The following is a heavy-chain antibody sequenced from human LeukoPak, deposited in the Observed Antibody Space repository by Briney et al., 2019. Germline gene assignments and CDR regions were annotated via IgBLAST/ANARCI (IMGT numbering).Heavy chain of an antibody. CDR2: IYHSGGT. V-gene: IGHV4-4*02. D-gene: IGHD3-10*01. CDR1: GGSISTNNW. J-gene: IGHJ5*02. Sequence: KTSETLSLTCTVSGGSISTNNWWSWVRRSPGKGLEWIGEIYHSGGTNYNPSLKSRVSMSVDKSKNQFSLKVTSVTAADTAVYYCASMNGGLLERYNWFDPWGQGTLVTVSS. CDR3: ASMNGGLLERYNWFDP.